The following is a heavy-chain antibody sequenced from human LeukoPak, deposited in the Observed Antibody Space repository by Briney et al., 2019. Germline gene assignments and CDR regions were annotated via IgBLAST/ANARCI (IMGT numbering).Heavy chain of an antibody. J-gene: IGHJ6*03. CDR2: IIPIFGTA. CDR3: ARGGYSSGFNYYYYYMDV. CDR1: GGTFSSYA. V-gene: IGHV1-69*13. D-gene: IGHD6-19*01. Sequence: SVKVSCKASGGTFSSYAISLVRQAPGQGLEWMGGIIPIFGTANYAQKFQGRVTITAVESTSTAYMELSSLRSEDTAVYYCARGGYSSGFNYYYYYMDVWGKGTTVTVSS.